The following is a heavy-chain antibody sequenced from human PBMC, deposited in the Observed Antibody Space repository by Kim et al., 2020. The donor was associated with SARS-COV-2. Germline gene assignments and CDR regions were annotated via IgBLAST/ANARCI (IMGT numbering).Heavy chain of an antibody. J-gene: IGHJ6*02. CDR1: GFTFSGYG. Sequence: GGSLRLSCAASGFTFSGYGMHWVRQAPGKGLEWVAVIWYEGSNKYYADSVKGRFTISRDNSKNTLYLQMNSLRAGDTAVNYCARVKGGGIAARRYYCDGMDVWGQGAPGSVSS. CDR2: IWYEGSNK. CDR3: ARVKGGGIAARRYYCDGMDV. D-gene: IGHD6-6*01. V-gene: IGHV3-33*01.